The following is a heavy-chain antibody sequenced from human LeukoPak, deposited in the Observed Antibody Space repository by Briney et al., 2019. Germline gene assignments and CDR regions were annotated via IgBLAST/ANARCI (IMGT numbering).Heavy chain of an antibody. D-gene: IGHD1-26*01. CDR2: ISTSSNYT. V-gene: IGHV3-11*03. CDR1: GFTFSDFY. Sequence: GGSLRLSCATSGFTFSDFYMSWIRQAPGKGLECLSYISTSSNYTYYADFVKGRFTISRDSAKNSLYLQMNSLRAEDTAVYYCARCGTPNNFYYYGMDVWGQGTTVTVSS. J-gene: IGHJ6*02. CDR3: ARCGTPNNFYYYGMDV.